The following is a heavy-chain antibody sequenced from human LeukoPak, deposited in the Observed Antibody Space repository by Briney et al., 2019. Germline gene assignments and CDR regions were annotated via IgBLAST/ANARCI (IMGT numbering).Heavy chain of an antibody. CDR2: ISAYNGNT. CDR3: ARVGVGVTAIIYFDY. D-gene: IGHD2-21*02. CDR1: GYTFTSYG. V-gene: IGHV1-18*01. J-gene: IGHJ4*02. Sequence: ASGKVSCKASGYTFTSYGISWVRQAPGQGLEWMGWISAYNGNTNYAQKLQGRVTMTTDTSTSTAYMELRSLRSDDTAVYYCARVGVGVTAIIYFDYWGQGTLVTVSS.